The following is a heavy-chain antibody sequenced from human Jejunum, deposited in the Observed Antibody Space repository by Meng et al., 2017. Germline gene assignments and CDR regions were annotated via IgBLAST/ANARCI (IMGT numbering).Heavy chain of an antibody. Sequence: SETLSLTCTVSGSSVSSYYWSWIRQTPGKGLEWIGYIHNSGGPTYNASLKSRVTMSVDTSKNQFSLKLSYVDAADTAVYYCARDIREVGATYYLDYWGQGTLVTVSS. CDR1: GSSVSSYY. D-gene: IGHD1-26*01. V-gene: IGHV4-59*02. CDR2: IHNSGGP. J-gene: IGHJ4*02. CDR3: ARDIREVGATYYLDY.